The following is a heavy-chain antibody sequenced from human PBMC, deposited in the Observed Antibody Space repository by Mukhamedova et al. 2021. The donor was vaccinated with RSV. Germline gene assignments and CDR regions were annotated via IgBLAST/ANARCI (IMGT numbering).Heavy chain of an antibody. V-gene: IGHV4-34*01. Sequence: SRVTISVDTSKNQFSLKLSSVIAADTAVYYCALTVTTDYFDYWGQGTLVTVSS. D-gene: IGHD4-17*01. CDR3: ALTVTTDYFDY. J-gene: IGHJ4*02.